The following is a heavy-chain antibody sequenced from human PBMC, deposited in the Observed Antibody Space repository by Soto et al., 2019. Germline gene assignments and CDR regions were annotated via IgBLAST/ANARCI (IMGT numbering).Heavy chain of an antibody. Sequence: PGVSLRLSCAASGFTFRDYSMNWVRQAPGKGLEWVSYISGSSRTIFYAASVMGRFTISRDNAENSVFLQMVSLRDEDKAVYYCASTFWWRRGHFDYWGPGPLLNVSS. D-gene: IGHD2-21*01. V-gene: IGHV3-48*02. CDR3: ASTFWWRRGHFDY. CDR2: ISGSSRTI. CDR1: GFTFRDYS. J-gene: IGHJ4*02.